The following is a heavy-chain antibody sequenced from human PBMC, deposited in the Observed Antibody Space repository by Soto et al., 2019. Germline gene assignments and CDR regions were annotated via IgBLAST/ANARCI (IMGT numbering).Heavy chain of an antibody. D-gene: IGHD4-17*01. J-gene: IGHJ5*02. CDR1: GSTFSSYG. V-gene: IGHV3-30*18. CDR2: ISYDGSNK. Sequence: QVQLVESGGGVVQPGRSLRLSCAASGSTFSSYGMHWVRQAPGKGLEWVAVISYDGSNKYYADSVKGRFTISRDNSKNTLYLQMNSLRAEDTAVYYCAKDRVYGDFQAWGQGTLVTVSS. CDR3: AKDRVYGDFQA.